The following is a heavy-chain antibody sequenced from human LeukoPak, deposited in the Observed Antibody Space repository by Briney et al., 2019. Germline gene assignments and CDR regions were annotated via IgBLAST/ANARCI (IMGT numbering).Heavy chain of an antibody. J-gene: IGHJ5*02. CDR1: GGTFSSYA. D-gene: IGHD3-3*01. Sequence: GASVKVSCKASGGTFSSYAISWVRQAPEQGLEWMGRIIPIFGTANYAQKFQGRVTITTDESTSTAYMEMSSLRSEDTAVYYCARDSDFWSGYYHHPTGPWGQGTLVTVSS. CDR3: ARDSDFWSGYYHHPTGP. V-gene: IGHV1-69*05. CDR2: IIPIFGTA.